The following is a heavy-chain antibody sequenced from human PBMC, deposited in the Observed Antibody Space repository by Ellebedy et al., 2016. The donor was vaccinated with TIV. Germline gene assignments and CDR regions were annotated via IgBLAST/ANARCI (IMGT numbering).Heavy chain of an antibody. D-gene: IGHD2-21*02. CDR2: IDPRGGTT. Sequence: ASVKVSCKASGYTFTSNYIHWVRQAPGQGLEWMGIIDPRGGTTRYAEKFQGRVALTGDMSTTTVYMELIILRFEDTAMYYCARDEGPTLCSGGACKADFWGQGTLVTVSS. J-gene: IGHJ4*02. V-gene: IGHV1-46*01. CDR3: ARDEGPTLCSGGACKADF. CDR1: GYTFTSNY.